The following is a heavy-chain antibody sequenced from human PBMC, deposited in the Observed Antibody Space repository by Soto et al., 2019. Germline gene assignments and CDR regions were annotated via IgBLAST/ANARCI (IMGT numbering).Heavy chain of an antibody. CDR2: ISAYSGNT. Sequence: ASVKVYCKASGYTFTSYGISWVRQAPGQGLEWMGWISAYSGNTNYAQKLQGRVTMTTDTSTSTAYMELSRLRSDDTAVYYCARYRDVRQWLTTSDYWGQGTLVTVSS. CDR3: ARYRDVRQWLTTSDY. D-gene: IGHD6-19*01. J-gene: IGHJ4*02. V-gene: IGHV1-18*04. CDR1: GYTFTSYG.